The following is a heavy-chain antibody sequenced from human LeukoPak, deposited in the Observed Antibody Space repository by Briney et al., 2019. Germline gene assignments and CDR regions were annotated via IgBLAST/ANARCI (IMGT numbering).Heavy chain of an antibody. J-gene: IGHJ6*03. CDR2: IYTSGSN. Sequence: SETLSLTCTVSGGSISSGSYYWSWIRQPAGKGLEWIGRIYTSGSNKYNPSLKSRVTISVDTSKNQFSLKLSSVTAADTAVYYCARVDYYYMDVWGKGTTVTVSS. CDR3: ARVDYYYMDV. V-gene: IGHV4-61*02. CDR1: GGSISSGSYY.